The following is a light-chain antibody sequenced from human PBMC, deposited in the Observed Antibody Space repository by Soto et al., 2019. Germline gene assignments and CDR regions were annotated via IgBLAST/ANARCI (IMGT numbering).Light chain of an antibody. Sequence: EIVLTQSPGTLSLSPGERATLSCRASQSGSSSYLAWYQQKPGQAPRLRIYGASSRATGIPDRFSGSGSGTCFSLTSSRLEPADFAVYYCQQYCRSAPWTFGRGTKVESK. V-gene: IGKV3-20*01. CDR1: QSGSSSY. J-gene: IGKJ1*01. CDR3: QQYCRSAPWT. CDR2: GAS.